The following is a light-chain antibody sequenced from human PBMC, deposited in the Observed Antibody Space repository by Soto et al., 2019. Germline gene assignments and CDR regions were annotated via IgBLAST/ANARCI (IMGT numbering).Light chain of an antibody. J-gene: IGKJ2*01. Sequence: EIVLTQSPGTLSLSPGEGATLSCRASQSVSSRYLAWYQQKPGQAPRLLIYGASTRPPGIPDRFSGSGSGTDFPLTISRLEPEDFAEYYCQQYSGPGMYTFGQGTKLEIK. V-gene: IGKV3-20*01. CDR1: QSVSSRY. CDR3: QQYSGPGMYT. CDR2: GAS.